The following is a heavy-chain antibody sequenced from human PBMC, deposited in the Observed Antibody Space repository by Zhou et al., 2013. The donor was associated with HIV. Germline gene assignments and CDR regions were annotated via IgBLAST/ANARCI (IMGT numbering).Heavy chain of an antibody. D-gene: IGHD1-20*01. CDR3: ATYGPGYNWMYK. Sequence: QVQLVQSGAEVKTPGASVKISCRASVFSFNTYYMDWVRQAPGQGLEWMGWMAPNSDVTKYAPKLQGRVTMTRDTSINTAYMELSSLRSDDTAVYYCATYGPGYNWMYKWGQGTLVTVSS. CDR1: VFSFNTYY. V-gene: IGHV1-2*02. J-gene: IGHJ4*02. CDR2: MAPNSDVT.